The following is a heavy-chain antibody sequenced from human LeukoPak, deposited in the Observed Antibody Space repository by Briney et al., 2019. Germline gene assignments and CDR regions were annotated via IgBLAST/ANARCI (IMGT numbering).Heavy chain of an antibody. CDR3: ARGSGELSFPFDY. Sequence: SETLSLTCTVSGDSISSYYWSWIRQPPEKGLEWIGYIYYSGSTSYNPSLKSRVTISVDTAKNQFSLKLTSVTAADTAVYYCARGSGELSFPFDYWGQGTLVTVSS. D-gene: IGHD3-16*02. CDR1: GDSISSYY. V-gene: IGHV4-59*01. J-gene: IGHJ4*02. CDR2: IYYSGST.